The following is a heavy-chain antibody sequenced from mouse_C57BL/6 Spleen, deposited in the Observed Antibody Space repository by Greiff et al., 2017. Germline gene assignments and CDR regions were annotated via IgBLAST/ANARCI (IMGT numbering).Heavy chain of an antibody. V-gene: IGHV14-1*01. Sequence: EVQLQQSGAELVRPGASVKLSCTASGFNIKDYYMHWVKQRPEQGLEWIGRIDPEDGDTEYAAKFQGKATMTADTSSNTAYLQLSSLTSEDTAVYYCTAYSYDGDVRFADWGQGTLVTVSA. D-gene: IGHD2-13*01. J-gene: IGHJ3*01. CDR2: IDPEDGDT. CDR1: GFNIKDYY. CDR3: TAYSYDGDVRFAD.